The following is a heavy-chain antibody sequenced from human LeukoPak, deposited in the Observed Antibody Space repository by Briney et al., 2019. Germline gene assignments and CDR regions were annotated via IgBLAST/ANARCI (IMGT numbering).Heavy chain of an antibody. D-gene: IGHD2-2*02. Sequence: VALVRVSCKTSGYTFTGYYLHWVRQAPGQRPEWMGRIDPDSGGTHYGQKFQGRVTVTRDTSITTVYMELSGLTSDDTAVYYCARVPGPYTTSRFDFWGQGTLVTVSS. J-gene: IGHJ4*02. CDR2: IDPDSGGT. V-gene: IGHV1-2*02. CDR1: GYTFTGYY. CDR3: ARVPGPYTTSRFDF.